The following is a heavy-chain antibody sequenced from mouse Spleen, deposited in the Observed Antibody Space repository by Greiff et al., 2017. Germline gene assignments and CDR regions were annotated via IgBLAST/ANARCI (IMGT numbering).Heavy chain of an antibody. V-gene: IGHV1-82*01. CDR2: IYPGDGDT. J-gene: IGHJ3*01. D-gene: IGHD4-1*01. CDR1: GYAFSSSW. CDR3: ARDERWDGWFAY. Sequence: QVQLQQSGPELVKPGASVKISCKASGYAFSSSWMNWVKQRPGKGLEWIGRIYPGDGDTNYNGKFKGKATLTADKSSSTAYMQLSSLTSEDSAVYFCARDERWDGWFAYWGQGTLVTVSA.